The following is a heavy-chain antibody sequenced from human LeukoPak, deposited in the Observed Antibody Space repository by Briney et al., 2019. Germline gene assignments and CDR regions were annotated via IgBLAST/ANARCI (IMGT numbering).Heavy chain of an antibody. D-gene: IGHD6-13*01. CDR1: GGSVSSGSYY. Sequence: SETLSLTCTVSGGSVSSGSYYWGWIRQPPGKGLEWIGYIYYSGSTNYNPSLKSRVTISVDTSKNQFSLKLSSVTAADTAVYYCARDAGYSSSPLGYWGQGTLVTVSS. CDR2: IYYSGST. CDR3: ARDAGYSSSPLGY. J-gene: IGHJ4*02. V-gene: IGHV4-61*01.